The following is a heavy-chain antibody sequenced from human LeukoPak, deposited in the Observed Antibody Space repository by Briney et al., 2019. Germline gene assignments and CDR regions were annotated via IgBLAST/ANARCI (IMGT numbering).Heavy chain of an antibody. CDR2: ISRSGSTI. CDR3: ARVRIAATYYMDV. V-gene: IGHV3-11*01. J-gene: IGHJ6*03. Sequence: GGSLRLSCAASGFTFSDYYMNWIRQAPGKGLEWVSYISRSGSTIYYADSVKGRFTISRDNAKNSLYLQMDSLRAEDTAVYYCARVRIAATYYMDVWGKGTTVTVSS. D-gene: IGHD6-6*01. CDR1: GFTFSDYY.